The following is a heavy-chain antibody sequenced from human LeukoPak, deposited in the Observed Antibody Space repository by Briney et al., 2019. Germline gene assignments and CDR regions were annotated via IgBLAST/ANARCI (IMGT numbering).Heavy chain of an antibody. CDR2: IIPIFGTA. CDR1: GGTFSSYA. V-gene: IGHV1-69*05. Sequence: ASVKVSCKASGGTFSSYAISWVRQAPGQGLEWMGGIIPIFGTANYAQKFQGRVTITTDESTSTAYMELSSLRSEDTAVYYCASPGQQLVLVAFDIWGQGTMVTVSS. J-gene: IGHJ3*02. CDR3: ASPGQQLVLVAFDI. D-gene: IGHD6-6*01.